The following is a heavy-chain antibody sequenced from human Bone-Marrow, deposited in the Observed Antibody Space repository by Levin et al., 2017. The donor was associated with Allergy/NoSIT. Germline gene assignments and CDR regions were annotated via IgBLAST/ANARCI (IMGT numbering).Heavy chain of an antibody. CDR2: INPSGGST. Sequence: GASVKVSCKASGYTFTSYYMHWVRQAPGQGLEWMGIINPSGGSTSYAQKFQGRVTMTRDTSTSTVYMELSSLRSEDTAVYYCARVGYDILTGYYEDVWGQGTTVTVSS. J-gene: IGHJ6*02. V-gene: IGHV1-46*01. CDR3: ARVGYDILTGYYEDV. CDR1: GYTFTSYY. D-gene: IGHD3-9*01.